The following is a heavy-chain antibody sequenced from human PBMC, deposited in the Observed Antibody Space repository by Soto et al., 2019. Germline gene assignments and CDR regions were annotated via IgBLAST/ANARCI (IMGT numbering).Heavy chain of an antibody. CDR2: ISSSSSYI. Sequence: EVQLVESGGGLVKPGGSLRLSCAASGFTFSSYSMNWVRQAPGKGLEWVSSISSSSSYIYYADSVKGRFTISRDNAKNSLYLQMNSLRAEDTAVYYCVSWGSLTLFDPWGQGTLVTVSS. J-gene: IGHJ5*02. D-gene: IGHD3-16*01. V-gene: IGHV3-21*01. CDR1: GFTFSSYS. CDR3: VSWGSLTLFDP.